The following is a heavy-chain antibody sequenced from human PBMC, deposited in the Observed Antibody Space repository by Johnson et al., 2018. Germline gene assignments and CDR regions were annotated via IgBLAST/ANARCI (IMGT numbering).Heavy chain of an antibody. J-gene: IGHJ3*02. Sequence: QVQLVQSGGGVVQPGRSLRLSCAASGFTFSSYAMHWVRQAPGKGLEWVAVILYDGSNKYYADSVKGRFTISRDNSKNTLYLQMNSLRAEDTAVYYCAGFSHDDSSGYPNYAFDIWGQGTMVTVSS. D-gene: IGHD3-22*01. CDR2: ILYDGSNK. V-gene: IGHV3-30-3*01. CDR1: GFTFSSYA. CDR3: AGFSHDDSSGYPNYAFDI.